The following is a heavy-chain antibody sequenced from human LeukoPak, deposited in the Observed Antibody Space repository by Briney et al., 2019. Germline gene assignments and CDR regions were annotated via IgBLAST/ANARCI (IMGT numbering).Heavy chain of an antibody. Sequence: GGSLRLSCAASGFTFSSYAMHWVRQAPGKGLEWVAVISYDGSNKYYADSVKGRFTISRDNSKNTLYLQMNSLRAEDTAVYYCARRRSGSDAFDIWGQGTMVTVSS. D-gene: IGHD3-3*01. CDR3: ARRRSGSDAFDI. CDR1: GFTFSSYA. CDR2: ISYDGSNK. J-gene: IGHJ3*02. V-gene: IGHV3-30*04.